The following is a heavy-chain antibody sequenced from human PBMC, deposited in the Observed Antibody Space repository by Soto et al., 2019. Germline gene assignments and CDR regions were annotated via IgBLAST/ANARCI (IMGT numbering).Heavy chain of an antibody. D-gene: IGHD3-9*01. Sequence: ASVKVSCKASGYTFTNFDINWVRQATGQGLEWMGWMNPNSGNTGYAQKFQGRVTMTRNTSISTAYMELSSLRSEDTAVYYCARERTYFGDYWGQGTLVTVSS. CDR3: ARERTYFGDY. V-gene: IGHV1-8*01. CDR1: GYTFTNFD. CDR2: MNPNSGNT. J-gene: IGHJ4*02.